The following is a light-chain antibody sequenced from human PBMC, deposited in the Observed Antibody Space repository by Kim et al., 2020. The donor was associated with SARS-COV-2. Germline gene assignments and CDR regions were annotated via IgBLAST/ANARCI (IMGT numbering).Light chain of an antibody. V-gene: IGLV3-19*01. CDR3: KFRVNSGNHVV. J-gene: IGLJ2*01. CDR2: GKN. CDR1: SLRSYY. Sequence: SSELTQDPAVSVALGQTVKITCQGDSLRSYYASWYQQKPGQAPVLVIYGKNSRPSEIPDRFSGSSSGNTASLTITGTQAEDEADYYCKFRVNSGNHVVFG.